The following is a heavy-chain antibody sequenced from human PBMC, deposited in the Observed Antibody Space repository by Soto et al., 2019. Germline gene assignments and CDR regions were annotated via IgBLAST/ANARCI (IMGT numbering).Heavy chain of an antibody. J-gene: IGHJ4*02. CDR3: ARHEDSGSYFGY. D-gene: IGHD1-26*01. Sequence: QLQLQESGPGLVKPSETLSLTCTVSGGSISSSSYYWGWIRHPPGKGLEWIGSIYYSGSTYYNPSLKSRVTISVDTSKNQFSLKLSSVTAADTAVYYCARHEDSGSYFGYWGQGTLVAVSS. CDR2: IYYSGST. CDR1: GGSISSSSYY. V-gene: IGHV4-39*01.